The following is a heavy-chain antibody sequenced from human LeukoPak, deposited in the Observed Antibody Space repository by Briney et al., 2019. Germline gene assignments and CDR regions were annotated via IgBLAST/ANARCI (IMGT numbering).Heavy chain of an antibody. CDR1: GFTFSSYA. V-gene: IGHV3-23*01. D-gene: IGHD3-10*01. Sequence: PGGSLRLSCAASGFTFSSYAMSWVRQAPGKGLEWVSAISGSGGSTYYADSVKGRFTISRDNSKNTLYLQMNSLRAEDTAVYYCGKGNSGWFGELLPLDYWGQGTLVTVSS. J-gene: IGHJ4*02. CDR2: ISGSGGST. CDR3: GKGNSGWFGELLPLDY.